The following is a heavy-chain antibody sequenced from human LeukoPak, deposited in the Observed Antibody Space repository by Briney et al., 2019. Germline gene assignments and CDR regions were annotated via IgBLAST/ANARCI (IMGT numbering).Heavy chain of an antibody. CDR2: MNPNSGNT. V-gene: IGHV1-8*01. Sequence: ASVTVSCMASGYTFTSYDINWVRQAAGQGLEWMGWMNPNSGNTGYAQKFQGRVTMTRNTSISTAYMELSSLRSEDTAVYYCARDGSGSYVHTDYYYGMDVWGQGTTVTVSS. CDR1: GYTFTSYD. D-gene: IGHD1-26*01. J-gene: IGHJ6*02. CDR3: ARDGSGSYVHTDYYYGMDV.